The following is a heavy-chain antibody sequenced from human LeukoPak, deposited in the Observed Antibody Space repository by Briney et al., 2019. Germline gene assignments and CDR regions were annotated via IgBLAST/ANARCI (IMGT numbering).Heavy chain of an antibody. CDR2: ISWNSGSI. V-gene: IGHV3-9*01. D-gene: IGHD5-18*01. J-gene: IGHJ4*02. CDR3: ATGVDTAMVTYFDY. CDR1: GFTFDDYA. Sequence: GGSLRLSCAASGFTFDDYAMHWVRQAPGKGLEWVSGISWNSGSIGYADSVKGRFTISRDNAKNSLYLQMNSLRAEDTALYYCATGVDTAMVTYFDYWGQGTLVTVSS.